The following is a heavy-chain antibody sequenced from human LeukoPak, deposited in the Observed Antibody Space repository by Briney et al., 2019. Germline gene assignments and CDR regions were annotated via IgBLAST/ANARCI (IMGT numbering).Heavy chain of an antibody. J-gene: IGHJ4*02. CDR2: INHSGST. D-gene: IGHD6-19*01. CDR1: GGSFSGYY. CDR3: ARQPKVGKVAVAGMFYFDY. Sequence: PSETLSLTCAVYGGSFSGYYWSWIRQPPGKGLEWIGEINHSGSTNYNPSLKSRVTISVDTSKNQFSLKLSSVTAADTAVYYCARQPKVGKVAVAGMFYFDYWGQGTLVTVSS. V-gene: IGHV4-34*01.